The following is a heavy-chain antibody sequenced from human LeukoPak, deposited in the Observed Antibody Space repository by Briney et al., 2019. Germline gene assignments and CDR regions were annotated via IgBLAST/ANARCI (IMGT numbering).Heavy chain of an antibody. D-gene: IGHD1-14*01. V-gene: IGHV1-24*01. J-gene: IGHJ4*02. CDR2: FDPEDGET. CDR1: GYTLTELS. Sequence: ASVKVSCKVSGYTLTELSMHWVRQAPGKGLEWMGGFDPEDGETIYAQKFQGRVTMTEDTSTDTAYMELSSLRSEDTAVYYCATRGNVLLAGTYPHYFDYWGQGTLVTVSS. CDR3: ATRGNVLLAGTYPHYFDY.